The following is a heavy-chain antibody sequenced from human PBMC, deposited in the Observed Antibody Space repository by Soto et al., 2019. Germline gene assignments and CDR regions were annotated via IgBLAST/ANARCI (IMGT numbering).Heavy chain of an antibody. CDR1: GYAFTGYY. D-gene: IGHD6-19*01. V-gene: IGHV1-2*04. J-gene: IGHJ4*02. CDR2: INPNSGGT. Sequence: ASVKVSCKASGYAFTGYYMHWVRQAPGQGLEWMGWINPNSGGTNYAQKFQGWVTMTRDTPISTAYMELSRLRSDDTAVYYCARGAYSSGWYDYWGQGTLVTVSS. CDR3: ARGAYSSGWYDY.